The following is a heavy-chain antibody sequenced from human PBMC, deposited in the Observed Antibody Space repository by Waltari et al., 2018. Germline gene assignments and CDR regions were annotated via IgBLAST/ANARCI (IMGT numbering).Heavy chain of an antibody. CDR1: GGSISIVAYY. D-gene: IGHD3-22*01. J-gene: IGHJ2*01. CDR3: ARQDYYYVKGYFDL. V-gene: IGHV4-39*01. CDR2: IFYSGAT. Sequence: QLQLQESGPGLVKPSETVSPTCTVSGGSISIVAYYWGWVRQPPGKGLEFISSIFYSGATYYNPSLESRVTISVDTSKNQFSLELTSVTDADTAVYYCARQDYYYVKGYFDLWGRGTLVTVSS.